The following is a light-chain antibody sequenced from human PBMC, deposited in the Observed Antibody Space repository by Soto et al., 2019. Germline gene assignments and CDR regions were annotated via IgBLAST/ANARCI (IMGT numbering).Light chain of an antibody. CDR3: SSYTSSSTWV. Sequence: QSALTQPASVSGSPGQSIAISCTGTSSDVGGYNSVSWYQQYPGKAPKLMIYDVSNRPSGVSNRFSGSKSGNTASLTISGLQAEDEADYYCSSYTSSSTWVFGGGTQLTVL. CDR1: SSDVGGYNS. CDR2: DVS. V-gene: IGLV2-14*01. J-gene: IGLJ3*02.